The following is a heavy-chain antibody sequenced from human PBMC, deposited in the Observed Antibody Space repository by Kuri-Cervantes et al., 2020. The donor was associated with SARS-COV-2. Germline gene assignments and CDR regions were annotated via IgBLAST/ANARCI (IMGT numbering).Heavy chain of an antibody. D-gene: IGHD3-10*01. CDR2: IYYSGST. Sequence: SQTLSLTCAVYGGSFSGYHWSWIRQPPGKGLEWIGNIYYSGSTFYNPSLKSRVSISVDTSKNLFSLRLTSVTAADTAVYYCATNSLSDSYYNGDMDVWGQGALVTVSS. V-gene: IGHV4-34*01. CDR1: GGSFSGYH. J-gene: IGHJ4*02. CDR3: ATNSLSDSYYNGDMDV.